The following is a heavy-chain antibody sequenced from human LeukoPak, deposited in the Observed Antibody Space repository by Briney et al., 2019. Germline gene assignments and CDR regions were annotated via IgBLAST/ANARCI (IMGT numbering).Heavy chain of an antibody. CDR1: GGTFSSYA. CDR3: ARGRGGSYRNWFDP. Sequence: ASVKVSCKASGGTFSSYAISWVRQAPGQGLEWMGGTIPIFGTANYAQKFQGRVTITTDESTSTAYMELSSLRSEDTAVYYCARGRGGSYRNWFDPWGQGTLVTVSS. CDR2: TIPIFGTA. J-gene: IGHJ5*02. D-gene: IGHD1-26*01. V-gene: IGHV1-69*05.